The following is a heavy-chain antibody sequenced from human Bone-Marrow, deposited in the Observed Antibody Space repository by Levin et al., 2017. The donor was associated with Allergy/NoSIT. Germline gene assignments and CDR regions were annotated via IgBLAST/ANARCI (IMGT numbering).Heavy chain of an antibody. Sequence: GESLKISCEASGFTFSNYGMSWVRQAPGKGLEWVAIISYDGGKEYYSDSVKGRFTISRDNSKNTLYMEMNSLTHEDTAVYYCAKDPFTRRHSPVRGWFDYWGQGTLVTVSS. D-gene: IGHD6-19*01. V-gene: IGHV3-30*18. CDR3: AKDPFTRRHSPVRGWFDY. J-gene: IGHJ4*02. CDR2: ISYDGGKE. CDR1: GFTFSNYG.